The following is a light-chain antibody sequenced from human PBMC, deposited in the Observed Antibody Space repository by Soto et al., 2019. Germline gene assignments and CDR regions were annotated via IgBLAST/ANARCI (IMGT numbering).Light chain of an antibody. V-gene: IGLV2-11*01. CDR3: CSYAGRDTYVV. CDR1: SSDVGSYNY. Sequence: QSVLTQPRSVSGSPGQSVTISCTGTSSDVGSYNYVSWYQQHPGKAPKLMIYDVTKRPSGVPDRFSGSKSGNTASLTISGLQAEDEADYSCCSYAGRDTYVVFGGGTQLTVL. CDR2: DVT. J-gene: IGLJ2*01.